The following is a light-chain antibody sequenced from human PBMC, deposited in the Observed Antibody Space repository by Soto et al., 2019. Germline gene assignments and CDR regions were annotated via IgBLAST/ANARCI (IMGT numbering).Light chain of an antibody. CDR2: DAS. V-gene: IGKV3-11*01. J-gene: IGKJ1*01. CDR1: QRVRSY. Sequence: EIVLTQSPATLSLSPGERATLSCRASQRVRSYLAWDQQNTGQAPRLLIYDASNRATGIPSRFSGSGSGTDFTLTISSLEPEDFAVYYCQQRSNLPLTFGQGTNVELK. CDR3: QQRSNLPLT.